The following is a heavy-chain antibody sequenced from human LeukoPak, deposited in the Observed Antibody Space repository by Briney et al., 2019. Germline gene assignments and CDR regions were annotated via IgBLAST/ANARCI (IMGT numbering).Heavy chain of an antibody. CDR2: IYYGGST. Sequence: SETLSLTCTVSGGSINNYYWGWIRQPPGKGLEWIGYIYYGGSTTYSPSFRSRLTISQDTSKNQFSLKLNSVTAADTAVYYCARDPGSGRDHYYGLDVWGQGTTVTVSS. V-gene: IGHV4-59*12. J-gene: IGHJ6*02. CDR3: ARDPGSGRDHYYGLDV. CDR1: GGSINNYY. D-gene: IGHD6-19*01.